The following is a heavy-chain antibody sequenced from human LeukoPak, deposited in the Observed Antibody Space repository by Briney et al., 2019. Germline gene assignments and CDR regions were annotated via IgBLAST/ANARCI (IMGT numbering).Heavy chain of an antibody. V-gene: IGHV4-59*01. CDR1: GGSISSYY. D-gene: IGHD6-19*01. CDR2: IYYSGST. Sequence: SETLSLTCTVSGGSISSYYWSWIRQPPGKGLEWIGYIYYSGSTNYNPSLKSRVTISVDTSKNQFSLKLSSVTAAGTAVYYCARVGTGAVAGKRWFDPWGQGTLVTVSS. J-gene: IGHJ5*02. CDR3: ARVGTGAVAGKRWFDP.